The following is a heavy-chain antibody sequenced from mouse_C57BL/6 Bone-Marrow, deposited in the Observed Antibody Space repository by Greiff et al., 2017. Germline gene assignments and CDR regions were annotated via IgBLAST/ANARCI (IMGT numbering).Heavy chain of an antibody. CDR1: GFTFSSYA. CDR2: ISDGGSYT. D-gene: IGHD1-1*01. Sequence: EVKLMESGGGLVKPGGSLKLSCAASGFTFSSYAMSWVRQTPEKRLEWVATISDGGSYTYYPDNVKGRCTISRDNAKNNLYLQRSHLRSEDTAMYDCARGAYGSSYGYFDVWGTGTTVTVSS. J-gene: IGHJ1*03. V-gene: IGHV5-4*03. CDR3: ARGAYGSSYGYFDV.